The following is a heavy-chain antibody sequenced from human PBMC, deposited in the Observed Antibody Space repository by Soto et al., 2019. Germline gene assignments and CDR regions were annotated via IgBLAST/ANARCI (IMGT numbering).Heavy chain of an antibody. CDR1: GYTFASYA. V-gene: IGHV1-18*01. CDR3: SRDPPPPDY. J-gene: IGHJ4*02. Sequence: QVQLVQSGAEVKKPGASVKVSCKASGYTFASYAIRWMRQAPGQGLEWMGWISAYNGNTKYAQTLQGRVTMTTDTSTSTAYMELRSLRSDDTAVYYCSRDPPPPDYWGQGTLVTVSS. CDR2: ISAYNGNT.